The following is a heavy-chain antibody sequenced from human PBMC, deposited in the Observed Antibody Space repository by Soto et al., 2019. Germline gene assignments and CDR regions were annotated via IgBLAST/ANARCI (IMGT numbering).Heavy chain of an antibody. CDR1: GYTFTSYG. CDR3: ARVVGGLGHWFDP. CDR2: ISAYNGNT. V-gene: IGHV1-18*01. Sequence: QVQLVQSGGEVKKPGASVKVSCKASGYTFTSYGISWVRQAPGQGLEWMGRISAYNGNTNYPQKLQGRVTMTTDTYTSTADMELRSLGSEDTAVYYCARVVGGLGHWFDPWGQGTLVTVSS. D-gene: IGHD1-26*01. J-gene: IGHJ5*02.